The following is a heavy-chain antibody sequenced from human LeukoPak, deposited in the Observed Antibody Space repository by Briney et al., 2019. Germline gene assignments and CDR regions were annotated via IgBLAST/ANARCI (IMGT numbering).Heavy chain of an antibody. J-gene: IGHJ5*02. CDR2: IDQDESQK. CDR3: ARGSLFSPNWFDP. Sequence: GGSLRLSCAAPGFRFSSFWMIWVRQAPGKGLEWVASIDQDESQKFYVDSVKGRFTVSRDNANNLLYLQLNSLRAEDTAVYYCARGSLFSPNWFDPWGQGTPVTVSS. V-gene: IGHV3-7*01. D-gene: IGHD3-10*02. CDR1: GFRFSSFW.